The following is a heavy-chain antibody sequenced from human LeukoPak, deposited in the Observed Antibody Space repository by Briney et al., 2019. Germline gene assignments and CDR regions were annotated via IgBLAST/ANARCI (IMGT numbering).Heavy chain of an antibody. CDR1: GFTFSGYS. Sequence: PGGSLRLSCTASGFTFSGYSINWVRQAPGKGLEWVSYITGSSSTIYYADSVKGRFTISRDNAKNSLYLQMNSLRAEDTALYYCARGEHDAFDIWGQGTMVTVSS. V-gene: IGHV3-48*04. D-gene: IGHD1/OR15-1a*01. CDR2: ITGSSSTI. J-gene: IGHJ3*02. CDR3: ARGEHDAFDI.